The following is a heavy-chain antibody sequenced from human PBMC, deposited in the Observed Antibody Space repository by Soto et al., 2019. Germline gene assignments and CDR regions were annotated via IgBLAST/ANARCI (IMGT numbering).Heavy chain of an antibody. CDR3: AGAWPRLSMIVVDSENNDVAV. Sequence: QVQLVQSGPEVKMPGSSVKVSCKASGDTLDRFGFSWVRQAPGQGLEWLGGIIPLFNTPDYAQRFQGRITITADKSTTTVYMELSSLRSEDKAIYYCAGAWPRLSMIVVDSENNDVAVWGQGTTVTVSS. V-gene: IGHV1-69*06. CDR1: GDTLDRFG. CDR2: IIPLFNTP. J-gene: IGHJ6*02. D-gene: IGHD3-22*01.